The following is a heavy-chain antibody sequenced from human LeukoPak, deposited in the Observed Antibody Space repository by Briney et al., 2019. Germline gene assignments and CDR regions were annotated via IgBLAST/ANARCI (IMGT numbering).Heavy chain of an antibody. J-gene: IGHJ3*02. Sequence: GGSLRLSCAASRFTFSSYWMSWVRQAPGKGLEWVANIKQDGSEKYYVDSVKGRFTISRDNAKNSLYLQMNSLRAEDTAVYYCARINSGLKWGDALDIWGQGTRVTVSS. V-gene: IGHV3-7*01. CDR3: ARINSGLKWGDALDI. D-gene: IGHD5-12*01. CDR1: RFTFSSYW. CDR2: IKQDGSEK.